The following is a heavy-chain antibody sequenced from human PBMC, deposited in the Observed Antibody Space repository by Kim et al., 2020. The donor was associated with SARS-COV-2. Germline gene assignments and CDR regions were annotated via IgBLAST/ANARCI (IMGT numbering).Heavy chain of an antibody. J-gene: IGHJ6*02. Sequence: GESLKISCKGSGFTFTNYWIGWVRQMPGKGLELMGIINPGDSDTRYSPSFRSQVIMSVDKSSSTAYLQWRSLKASDSAMYYCARHLVTNSAWFGVWGQGTAVGVSS. CDR1: GFTFTNYW. V-gene: IGHV5-51*01. CDR2: INPGDSDT. D-gene: IGHD3-16*01. CDR3: ARHLVTNSAWFGV.